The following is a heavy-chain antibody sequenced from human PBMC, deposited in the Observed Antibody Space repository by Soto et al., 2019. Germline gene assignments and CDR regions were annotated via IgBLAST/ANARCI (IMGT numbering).Heavy chain of an antibody. Sequence: GGSLRLSCAASGFTFTTYAMSWVRQAPGKGLEWVSTISTAGATNTYYIDSVKGRFTISRDNSKNTLYLQMNSLRAEDTAVYYCAKDLYGGIYYYYYGMDVWGQGTTVTVSS. CDR1: GFTFTTYA. D-gene: IGHD3-10*01. J-gene: IGHJ6*02. CDR2: ISTAGATNT. V-gene: IGHV3-23*01. CDR3: AKDLYGGIYYYYYGMDV.